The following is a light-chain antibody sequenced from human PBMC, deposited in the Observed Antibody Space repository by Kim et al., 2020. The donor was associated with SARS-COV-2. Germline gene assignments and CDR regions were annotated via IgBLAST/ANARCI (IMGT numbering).Light chain of an antibody. CDR1: TLGDKY. V-gene: IGLV3-1*01. CDR2: QDS. J-gene: IGLJ2*01. CDR3: QAWDSSTVV. Sequence: SYELTQPPSVSVSPGQTASITCSGDTLGDKYACWYQQKPGQSPVLVIYQDSKRPSGIPERFSGSNSGNTATLTISGTPAMDEADYYCQAWDSSTVVFGGG.